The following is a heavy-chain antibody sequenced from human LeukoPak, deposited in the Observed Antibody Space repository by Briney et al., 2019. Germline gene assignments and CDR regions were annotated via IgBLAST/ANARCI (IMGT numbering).Heavy chain of an antibody. CDR2: IYTSGST. CDR3: ARGRAYYDFWSGYYTYWFDP. CDR1: GGSISSYY. D-gene: IGHD3-3*01. J-gene: IGHJ5*02. V-gene: IGHV4-4*07. Sequence: SETLSLTCTVSGGSISSYYWSWIRQPAGKGLEWIGRIYTSGSTNYNPSLKSRVTMSVDTSKNQFSLKLSSVTAADTAVYYCARGRAYYDFWSGYYTYWFDPWGQGTLVTVSS.